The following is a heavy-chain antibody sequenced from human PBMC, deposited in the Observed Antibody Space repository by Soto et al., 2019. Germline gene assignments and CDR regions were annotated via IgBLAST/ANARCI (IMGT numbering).Heavy chain of an antibody. CDR2: ISWNSGSI. Sequence: EVPLVESGGGLVQPGRSLRLSCAASGFTFDDYAMHWVRQAPGKGLEWVSGISWNSGSIGYADAVKGRFTISRDNAKNSLYLQMNSLRAEDTALYYCAKDTKLVPAASRCMDVWGQGTTVTVSS. D-gene: IGHD2-2*01. V-gene: IGHV3-9*01. CDR1: GFTFDDYA. CDR3: AKDTKLVPAASRCMDV. J-gene: IGHJ6*02.